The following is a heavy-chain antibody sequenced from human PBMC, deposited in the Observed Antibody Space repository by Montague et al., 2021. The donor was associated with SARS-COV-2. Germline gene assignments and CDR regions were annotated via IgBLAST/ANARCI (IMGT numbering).Heavy chain of an antibody. CDR2: ISYSGRT. Sequence: SETLSLTCTASGGSVSSSPYYWGWIRQPPGRGLEWVGSISYSGRTYFSPSLKSRLTISVDSSENQFPLGLSSVTAADTAVYYCASSYYYGSGTYVYNYYMDVWGKGTTVTVSS. D-gene: IGHD3-10*01. V-gene: IGHV4-39*01. CDR3: ASSYYYGSGTYVYNYYMDV. J-gene: IGHJ6*03. CDR1: GGSVSSSPYY.